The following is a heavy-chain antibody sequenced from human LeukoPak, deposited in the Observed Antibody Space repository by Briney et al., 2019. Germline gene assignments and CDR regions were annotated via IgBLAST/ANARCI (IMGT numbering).Heavy chain of an antibody. D-gene: IGHD3-10*01. Sequence: GESLKISCKGSGYSFTSYWIGWVRQMPGKGLEWMGIIYPGNSDTRYSPSFQGQVTISADKSISTAYLQWSSLKASDTAMYYCARQGVHDDYYGSGSPKYYMDVWGKGTTVTISS. CDR2: IYPGNSDT. V-gene: IGHV5-51*01. CDR1: GYSFTSYW. J-gene: IGHJ6*03. CDR3: ARQGVHDDYYGSGSPKYYMDV.